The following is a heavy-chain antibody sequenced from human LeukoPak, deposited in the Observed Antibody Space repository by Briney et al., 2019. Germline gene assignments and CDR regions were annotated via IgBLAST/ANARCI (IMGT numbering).Heavy chain of an antibody. CDR1: GFTFSSYS. J-gene: IGHJ4*02. D-gene: IGHD3-22*01. CDR3: AKDRITMIVVVSHFDY. V-gene: IGHV3-23*01. Sequence: GGSLRLSCAASGFTFSSYSMNWVRQAPGKGLEWVSAISGSGGSTYYADSVKGRFTISRDNSKNTLYLQMNSLRAEDTAVYYCAKDRITMIVVVSHFDYWGQGTLVTVSS. CDR2: ISGSGGST.